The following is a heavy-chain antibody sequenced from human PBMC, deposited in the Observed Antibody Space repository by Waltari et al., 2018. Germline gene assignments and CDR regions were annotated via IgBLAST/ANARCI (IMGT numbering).Heavy chain of an antibody. D-gene: IGHD2-21*02. CDR2: ISYDGSNK. CDR1: GFPFSSYA. CDR3: ARDSDYGGNSGVFDY. V-gene: IGHV3-30-3*01. J-gene: IGHJ4*02. Sequence: QVQLVESGGGVVQPGRSLRLSCAASGFPFSSYAMPWGRQAPGKGLEWVAVISYDGSNKYYADSVKGRFTISRDNSKNTLYLQMNSLRAEDTAVYYCARDSDYGGNSGVFDYWGQGTLVTVSS.